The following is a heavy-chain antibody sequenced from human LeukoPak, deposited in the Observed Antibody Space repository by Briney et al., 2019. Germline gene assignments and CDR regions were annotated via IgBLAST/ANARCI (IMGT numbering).Heavy chain of an antibody. J-gene: IGHJ4*02. CDR3: ASSPNHYYDSSGYYRPGY. V-gene: IGHV1-69*04. CDR1: GGTFSSYA. D-gene: IGHD3-22*01. Sequence: ASVKVSCKASGGTFSSYAISWVRQAPGQGLEWMGRIIPIRGIANYAQKFQGRVTITADKSTSTAYMELSSLRSEDTAVYYCASSPNHYYDSSGYYRPGYWGQGTLVTVSS. CDR2: IIPIRGIA.